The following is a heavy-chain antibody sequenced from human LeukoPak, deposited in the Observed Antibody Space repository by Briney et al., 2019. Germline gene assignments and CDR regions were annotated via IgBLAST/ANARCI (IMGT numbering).Heavy chain of an antibody. J-gene: IGHJ4*02. CDR1: GYTFTSYY. CDR3: ARNRLGHCSGGSCWSGFDY. V-gene: IGHV1-46*01. CDR2: INPSGGST. D-gene: IGHD2-15*01. Sequence: GASVKVSCKASGYTFTSYYMHWVRQAPGQGLEWMGIINPSGGSTSYAQKFQGRVTMTRDTSTSTVYMELSSLRSEDTAVYYCARNRLGHCSGGSCWSGFDYWGQGTLVTVSS.